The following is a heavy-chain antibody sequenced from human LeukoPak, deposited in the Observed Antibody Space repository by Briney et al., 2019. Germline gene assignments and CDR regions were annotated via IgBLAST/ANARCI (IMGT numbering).Heavy chain of an antibody. Sequence: TSETLSLTCPVSGGSISSYYWSWIRQPPGKGLEWIGYIYYSGSTNYNPSLKSRVTISVDTSKNQFSLKLSSVTAADTAVYYCARGGYSYGFDYWGQGTLVTVSS. V-gene: IGHV4-59*01. CDR2: IYYSGST. CDR3: ARGGYSYGFDY. CDR1: GGSISSYY. J-gene: IGHJ4*02. D-gene: IGHD5-18*01.